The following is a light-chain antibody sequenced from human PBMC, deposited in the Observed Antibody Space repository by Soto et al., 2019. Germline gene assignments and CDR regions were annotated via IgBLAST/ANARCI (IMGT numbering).Light chain of an antibody. J-gene: IGLJ2*01. Sequence: QSVLTQPPSVSAAPGQTITISCSGSNSNVGNNFVAWYQHLPGTAPKLLIYDTNKRPSGIPARFSGSKSGTSATLGITGLQPGDEADYFCGTWDYSLSAVVFGGGTKLTVL. CDR2: DTN. V-gene: IGLV1-51*01. CDR1: NSNVGNNF. CDR3: GTWDYSLSAVV.